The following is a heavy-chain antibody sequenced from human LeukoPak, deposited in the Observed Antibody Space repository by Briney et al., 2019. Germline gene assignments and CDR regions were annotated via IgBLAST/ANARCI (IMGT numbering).Heavy chain of an antibody. D-gene: IGHD5-18*01. J-gene: IGHJ4*02. CDR3: ARGRYSYGWNDY. CDR2: IYNSGST. CDR1: GGSISSGGYY. V-gene: IGHV4-31*03. Sequence: SQTLSLTCTVSGGSISSGGYYWSWIRQHPGKGLEWIGHIYNSGSTCYNPSLKSRVTISVDTSKNRFSLKLTSVTAADTAVYYCARGRYSYGWNDYWGQGTLVTVSS.